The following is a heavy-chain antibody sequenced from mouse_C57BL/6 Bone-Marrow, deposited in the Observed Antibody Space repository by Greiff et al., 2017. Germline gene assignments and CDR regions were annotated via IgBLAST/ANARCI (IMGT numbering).Heavy chain of an antibody. CDR3: ARSDYGGYAMDY. Sequence: VQLQQPGAELVMPGASVKLSCKASGYTFTSYWMHWVKQRPGQGIEWIGEIDPSDSYTNYNQKFKGKSTLTVDKSSSTAYMQLSSLTSEDSAVYYCARSDYGGYAMDYWGQGTSVTVSS. V-gene: IGHV1-69*01. J-gene: IGHJ4*01. CDR2: IDPSDSYT. D-gene: IGHD1-1*01. CDR1: GYTFTSYW.